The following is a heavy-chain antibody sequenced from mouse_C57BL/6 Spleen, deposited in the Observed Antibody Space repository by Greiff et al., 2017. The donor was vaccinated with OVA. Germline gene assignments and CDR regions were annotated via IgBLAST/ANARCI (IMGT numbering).Heavy chain of an antibody. Sequence: VQLQQSGAELMKPGASVKLSCKATGYTFTGYWIEWVKQRPGHGLEWIGEILPGSGSTNYNEKFKGKATFTADTSSNPAYLQLSSLPTSASAIYCCASLGYLYYFDFWGPGTTLTVSS. J-gene: IGHJ2*01. V-gene: IGHV1-9*01. CDR1: GYTFTGYW. D-gene: IGHD2-2*01. CDR3: ASLGYLYYFDF. CDR2: ILPGSGST.